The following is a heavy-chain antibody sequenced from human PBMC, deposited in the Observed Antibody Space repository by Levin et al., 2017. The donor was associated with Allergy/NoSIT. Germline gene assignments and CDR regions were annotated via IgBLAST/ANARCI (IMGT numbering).Heavy chain of an antibody. Sequence: GASVKVSCKASGGTFSSYAISWVRQAPGQGLEWMGGIIPIFGTANYAQKFQGRVTITADESTSTAYMELSSLRSEDTAVYYCARAERRGYSGYYGTVLNFDYWGQGTLVTVSS. CDR1: GGTFSSYA. V-gene: IGHV1-69*13. J-gene: IGHJ4*02. CDR2: IIPIFGTA. CDR3: ARAERRGYSGYYGTVLNFDY. D-gene: IGHD5-12*01.